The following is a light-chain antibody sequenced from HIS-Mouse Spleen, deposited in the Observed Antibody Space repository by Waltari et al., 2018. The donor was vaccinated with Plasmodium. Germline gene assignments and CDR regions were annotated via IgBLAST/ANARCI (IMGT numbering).Light chain of an antibody. CDR2: DAS. V-gene: IGKV1-33*01. Sequence: DIQMTQSPSSLSASVGDRVTITCQASQDISNYLNWYQQKPGKAPKLLIYDASNLETGVPSRFSGSGSGTVFTFTISRLQPEDIASYYCQQYGNLFTFGPGTKVDIK. J-gene: IGKJ3*01. CDR3: QQYGNLFT. CDR1: QDISNY.